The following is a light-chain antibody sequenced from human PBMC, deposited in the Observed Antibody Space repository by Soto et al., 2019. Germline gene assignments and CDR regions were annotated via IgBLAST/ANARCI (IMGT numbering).Light chain of an antibody. CDR1: QSVDDDF. Sequence: EIVLTQSPGTLSLSSGERATLSCRANQSVDDDFLAWYQRRPGQAPRLLIYGASTRASGIPQRFSGGGSGTDFTLTISRLEPEDFAVYCCQQYGGSPLTFGQGTRLEIK. J-gene: IGKJ5*01. CDR2: GAS. V-gene: IGKV3-20*01. CDR3: QQYGGSPLT.